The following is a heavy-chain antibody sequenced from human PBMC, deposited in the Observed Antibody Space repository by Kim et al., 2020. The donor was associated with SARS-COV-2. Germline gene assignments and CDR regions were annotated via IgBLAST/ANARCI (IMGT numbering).Heavy chain of an antibody. D-gene: IGHD2-21*01. CDR1: GGSISTHF. J-gene: IGHJ4*02. CDR2: VFSTGTA. Sequence: SETLSLTCTVSGGSISTHFWNWIRQPPGKGLEWIGYVFSTGTANYNPSLNSRVTMSLDTPKNQFSLRLTSVTTADTAVYFCARADCGGLSCPFDYWGQG. CDR3: ARADCGGLSCPFDY. V-gene: IGHV4-59*11.